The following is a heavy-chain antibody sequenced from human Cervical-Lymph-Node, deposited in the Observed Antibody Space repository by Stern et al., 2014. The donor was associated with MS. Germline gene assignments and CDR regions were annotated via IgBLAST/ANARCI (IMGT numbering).Heavy chain of an antibody. CDR1: GFPLSIYS. CDR3: ARDDWVERLDS. V-gene: IGHV3-48*01. J-gene: IGHJ5*01. CDR2: ISTSSTI. Sequence: VQLVESGGGLVQPGGSLRLSCAASGFPLSIYSMNWVRQAPGTGLAWVSYISTSSTIYYADSVKGRFTISRDNAKNSLYLQMNSLRAEDTAVYFCARDDWVERLDSWGQGTLVTVSS. D-gene: IGHD1-1*01.